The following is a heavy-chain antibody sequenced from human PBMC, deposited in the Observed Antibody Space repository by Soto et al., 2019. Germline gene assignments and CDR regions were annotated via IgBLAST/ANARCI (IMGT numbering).Heavy chain of an antibody. D-gene: IGHD2-2*03. Sequence: PSETLSLTCTVSGGSISSGGYYWSWIRQHPGKGLEWIGYIYYSGSTYYNPSLKSRVTISVDTSKNQFSLKLSSVTAADTAVYYCAXAGLDIVVVPAAYRFDYWGQGTLVTVSS. CDR2: IYYSGST. J-gene: IGHJ4*02. V-gene: IGHV4-31*03. CDR3: AXAGLDIVVVPAAYRFDY. CDR1: GGSISSGGYY.